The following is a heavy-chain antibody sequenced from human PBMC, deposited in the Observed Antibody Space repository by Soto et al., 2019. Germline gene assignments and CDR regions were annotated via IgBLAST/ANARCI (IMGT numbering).Heavy chain of an antibody. CDR3: ARDRAYCGGDCYDFDY. V-gene: IGHV3-21*01. CDR1: GFTFSSYS. J-gene: IGHJ4*02. D-gene: IGHD2-21*02. Sequence: EVQLVESGGGLVKPGGSLRLSCAASGFTFSSYSMNWVRQAPGKGLEWVSSISSSSYIYYADSVKGRFTISRDNAKNSLYLQMNSLRAEDTAVYYCARDRAYCGGDCYDFDYWGQGTLVTVSS. CDR2: ISSSSYI.